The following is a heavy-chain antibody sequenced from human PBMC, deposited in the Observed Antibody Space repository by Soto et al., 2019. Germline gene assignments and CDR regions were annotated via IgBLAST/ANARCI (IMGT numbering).Heavy chain of an antibody. J-gene: IGHJ4*02. Sequence: ASVKVSCKASGGTFSSYAISWVRQAPGQGLEWMGGIIPIFGTANYAQKFQGRVTITADKSTSTAYMELSSLRSEDTAVYYCARDRPVGYSSGWYFDYRGQGTLVTVSS. CDR1: GGTFSSYA. CDR2: IIPIFGTA. D-gene: IGHD6-19*01. CDR3: ARDRPVGYSSGWYFDY. V-gene: IGHV1-69*06.